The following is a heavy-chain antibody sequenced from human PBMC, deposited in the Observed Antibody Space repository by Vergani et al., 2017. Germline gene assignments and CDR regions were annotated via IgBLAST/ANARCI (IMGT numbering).Heavy chain of an antibody. CDR2: IDDKGKS. Sequence: QVQLQQWGAGLLKTSETLSLTCAVSGSAFNSYSWTWIRQSPGRGLEWIGEIDDKGKSICNPTLKSRVTMSVDNSKRQFSLNVTSVTAADSAMYYCVRRDFWVGPRTFDFWGAGTPVTVSS. CDR3: VRRDFWVGPRTFDF. D-gene: IGHD3-3*01. V-gene: IGHV4-34*01. J-gene: IGHJ3*01. CDR1: GSAFNSYS.